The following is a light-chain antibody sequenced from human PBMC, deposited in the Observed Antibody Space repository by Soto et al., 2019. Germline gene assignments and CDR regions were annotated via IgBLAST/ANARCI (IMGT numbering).Light chain of an antibody. CDR3: GSYRSGSTRVV. CDR2: DVS. Sequence: QSALTQPASVSGSPGQSITISCTGTSSDVGGYNYVSWYQQHPGKAPKVMIYDVSKRSSGISDRFSGSKSGNTASLTISGLQVEDEADYYCGSYRSGSTRVVFGGGTKLTVL. V-gene: IGLV2-14*03. J-gene: IGLJ2*01. CDR1: SSDVGGYNY.